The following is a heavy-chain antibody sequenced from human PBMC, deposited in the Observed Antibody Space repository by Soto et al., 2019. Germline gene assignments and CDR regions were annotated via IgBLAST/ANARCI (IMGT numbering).Heavy chain of an antibody. Sequence: GSLRLSCAASGISVNNNYMSWVRQAPGKGLEWVSVLYSNGGTHYADSLKGRFTISRDTSRNTVFLNMSSLRPEDTAVYYCARGYCSGGSCYVFDFWGQGTKVT. CDR1: GISVNNNY. D-gene: IGHD2-15*01. CDR3: ARGYCSGGSCYVFDF. V-gene: IGHV3-53*01. CDR2: LYSNGGT. J-gene: IGHJ4*02.